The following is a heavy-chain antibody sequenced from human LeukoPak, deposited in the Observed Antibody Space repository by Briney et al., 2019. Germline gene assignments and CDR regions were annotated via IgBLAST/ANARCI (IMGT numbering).Heavy chain of an antibody. J-gene: IGHJ4*02. CDR3: GKIRLEDSATGY. V-gene: IGHV3-48*04. Sequence: GGSLRLSCAASGFTFSTYSMNWVRQAPGKGLEWVSFIDSSSRTTFYADSVKGRSTISRDNAKNSLFLQMNSLRAEDTAIYYCGKIRLEDSATGYWGQGTLVTVSS. CDR2: IDSSSRTT. D-gene: IGHD2-15*01. CDR1: GFTFSTYS.